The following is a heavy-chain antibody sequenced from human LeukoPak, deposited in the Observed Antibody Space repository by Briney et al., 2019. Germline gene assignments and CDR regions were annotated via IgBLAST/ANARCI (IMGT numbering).Heavy chain of an antibody. CDR1: GYTFTSYG. CDR2: IRAYNGNT. V-gene: IGHV1-18*01. CDR3: ARDGVGYCSSTSCFNWFDP. Sequence: ASVKLSCKASGYTFTSYGISWGRHAPGQGLERMGWIRAYNGNTNYEQKLQERVTRHTDTSTSTAHLELRSLRSDATAVYYCARDGVGYCSSTSCFNWFDPWGQGTLVTVSS. J-gene: IGHJ5*02. D-gene: IGHD2-2*01.